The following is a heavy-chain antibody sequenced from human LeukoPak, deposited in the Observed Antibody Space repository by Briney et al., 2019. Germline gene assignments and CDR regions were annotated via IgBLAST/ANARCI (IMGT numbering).Heavy chain of an antibody. CDR3: ARAGSGWSFDY. V-gene: IGHV4-39*07. J-gene: IGHJ4*02. CDR1: GGSISSSNKY. Sequence: SETLSLTCTVSGGSISSSNKYWGWIRQSPGKGLEWIGNFFYSGSTYYNPSLKSRVTISVDTSKNQFSLNLRSVTAADTAVYYCARAGSGWSFDYWGQGTLVTVSS. D-gene: IGHD6-19*01. CDR2: FFYSGST.